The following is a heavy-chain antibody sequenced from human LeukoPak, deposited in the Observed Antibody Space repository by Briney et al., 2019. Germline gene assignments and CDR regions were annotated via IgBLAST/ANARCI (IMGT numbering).Heavy chain of an antibody. CDR3: ARAGIVVVTAIENNAFDI. CDR1: GYTFTSYY. D-gene: IGHD2-21*02. V-gene: IGHV1-18*04. J-gene: IGHJ3*02. Sequence: GASVKVSCKASGYTFTSYYMHWVRQAPGQGLEWMGWISAYNGNTNYAQKLQGRVTMTTDTSTSTAYMELRSLRSDDTAVYYCARAGIVVVTAIENNAFDIWGQGTMVTVSS. CDR2: ISAYNGNT.